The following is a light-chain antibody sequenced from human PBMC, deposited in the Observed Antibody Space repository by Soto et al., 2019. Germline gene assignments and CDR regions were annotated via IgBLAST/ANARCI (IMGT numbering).Light chain of an antibody. CDR1: QSVSSS. CDR2: GAS. J-gene: IGKJ1*01. V-gene: IGKV3-15*01. Sequence: EIVLTQSPATLSVSPGERATLSCRASQSVSSSLAWYQQKPGQATRLLIYGASTRATGIPARFSGSGSGTEFTLTISSLQSEDFAVYYCQQYNNWPWTFGQGTKVEIK. CDR3: QQYNNWPWT.